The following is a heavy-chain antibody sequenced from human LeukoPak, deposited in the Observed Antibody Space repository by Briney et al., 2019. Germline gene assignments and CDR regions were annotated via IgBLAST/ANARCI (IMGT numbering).Heavy chain of an antibody. CDR1: GFTFSSHW. J-gene: IGHJ4*02. CDR3: ARGGIPITIFGVVPYFDY. Sequence: GGSLRLSCEVSGFTFSSHWMHWVRQAPGKGPVWVSRTNTDGSTTNYADSVKGRFTISRDNAKNTVYLQMDSLRAEDTAVYYCARGGIPITIFGVVPYFDYWGQGTLVTVSS. D-gene: IGHD3-3*01. V-gene: IGHV3-74*01. CDR2: TNTDGSTT.